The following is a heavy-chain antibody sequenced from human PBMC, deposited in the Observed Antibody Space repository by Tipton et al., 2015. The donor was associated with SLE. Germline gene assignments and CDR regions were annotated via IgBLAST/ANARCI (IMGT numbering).Heavy chain of an antibody. CDR1: GGSIRSYY. V-gene: IGHV4-59*01. D-gene: IGHD6-13*01. CDR3: AWTTAAGSFYWYFDL. J-gene: IGHJ2*01. CDR2: IYHSGIT. Sequence: TLSLTCTVSGGSIRSYYWTWIRQPPGKRLEWIAYIYHSGITNYNPSLQSRVTISVDRSKNQFSLKLTSVTAADTAVYYCAWTTAAGSFYWYFDLWGRGTLVTVSS.